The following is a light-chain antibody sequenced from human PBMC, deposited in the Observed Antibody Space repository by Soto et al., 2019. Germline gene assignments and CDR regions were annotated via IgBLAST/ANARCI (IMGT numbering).Light chain of an antibody. CDR2: EVS. CDR3: GSYAPSSTI. CDR1: SSDVGGYNY. V-gene: IGLV2-14*01. J-gene: IGLJ2*01. Sequence: QSALTQPASVSGSPGQSITISCTGTSSDVGGYNYVSWYQQHPGKAPEVIIYEVSNRPSGISDRFSGSKSGNTASLTISGLQAEDEADYYCGSYAPSSTIFGGGTKVTVL.